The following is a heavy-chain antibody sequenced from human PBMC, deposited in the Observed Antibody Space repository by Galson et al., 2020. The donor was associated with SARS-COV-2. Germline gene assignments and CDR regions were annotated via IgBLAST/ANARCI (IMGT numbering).Heavy chain of an antibody. CDR3: ARDRWDHIVVVIAPIPPEGYFDY. V-gene: IGHV4-39*07. Sequence: SETLSLTCTVSGGSISSSSYYWGWIRQPPGKGLEWIGSIYYSGSTYYNPSLKSRVTISVDTSKNQFSLKLSSATAADTAVYYCARDRWDHIVVVIAPIPPEGYFDYWGQGTLVTVSS. J-gene: IGHJ4*02. CDR1: GGSISSSSYY. CDR2: IYYSGST. D-gene: IGHD2-21*01.